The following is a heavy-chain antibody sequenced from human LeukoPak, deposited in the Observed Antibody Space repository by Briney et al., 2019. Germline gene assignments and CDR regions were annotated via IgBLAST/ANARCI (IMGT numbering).Heavy chain of an antibody. V-gene: IGHV4-31*03. CDR2: IYYSGSA. CDR3: ARGSLRSFDY. Sequence: SETLSLTCTVSGGSISSGGHYWSWIRQHPAKGLECIGYIYYSGSAYYNPSLESRFTISIDTSKNQFSLKLTSVTAADTAVYCCARGSLRSFDYWGQGTLVTVSS. D-gene: IGHD4-17*01. CDR1: GGSISSGGHY. J-gene: IGHJ4*02.